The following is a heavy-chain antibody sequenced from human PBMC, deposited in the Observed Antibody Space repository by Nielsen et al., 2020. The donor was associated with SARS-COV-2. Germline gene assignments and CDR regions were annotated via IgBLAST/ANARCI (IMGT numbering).Heavy chain of an antibody. CDR2: VYPGDSDT. J-gene: IGHJ6*02. CDR1: GYNFATYW. CDR3: ARLQSSTGGGMDV. D-gene: IGHD6-13*01. Sequence: GESLKISCQGSGYNFATYWIAWVRQMPGKGLEWMGVVYPGDSDTRNSPSFQGQVIITFDKSITTAYLQWNGLQASDSAMYYCARLQSSTGGGMDVWGQGTAVTVSS. V-gene: IGHV5-51*01.